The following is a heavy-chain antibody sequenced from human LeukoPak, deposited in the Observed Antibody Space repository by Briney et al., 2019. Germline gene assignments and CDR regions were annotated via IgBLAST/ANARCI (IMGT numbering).Heavy chain of an antibody. CDR2: ISSSSSYI. Sequence: PGGSLRLSCAASGFTFSSYSMNWVRQAPGKGLEWVSSISSSSSYIYYADSVKGRFTISRDNAKNSLYLQMNSLRAEDTAVYYCAKGLRVVAGHDAFDIWGQGTMVTVSS. J-gene: IGHJ3*02. CDR3: AKGLRVVAGHDAFDI. CDR1: GFTFSSYS. D-gene: IGHD6-19*01. V-gene: IGHV3-21*01.